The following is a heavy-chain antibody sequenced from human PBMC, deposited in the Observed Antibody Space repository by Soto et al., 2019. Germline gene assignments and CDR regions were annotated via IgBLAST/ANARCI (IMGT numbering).Heavy chain of an antibody. CDR2: IYSGSST. D-gene: IGHD4-17*01. V-gene: IGHV3-66*01. J-gene: IGHJ4*02. CDR1: GFTVSSNY. CDR3: ASGFTTVTQSFSY. Sequence: EVQLVESGGGLVQPGGSLRLSCAASGFTVSSNYMSWVRQAPGKGLEWVSVIYSGSSTYYADSVKGRFTISRDNSKNTLYLQMNSLRAEDTAVYYCASGFTTVTQSFSYWGQGTLVTVSS.